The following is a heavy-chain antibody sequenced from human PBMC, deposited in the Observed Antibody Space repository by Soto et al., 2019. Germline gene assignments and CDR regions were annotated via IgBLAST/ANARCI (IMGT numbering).Heavy chain of an antibody. D-gene: IGHD6-6*01. J-gene: IGHJ6*02. CDR2: ISSSSSTI. Sequence: GGSLRLSCAASGFTFSSYSMNWVRQAPGKGLEWVSYISSSSSTIYYADSVKGRFTISRDNAKNSLYLQMNSLRDEDTAVYYCARAYSSSPLYYYGMDVWGQGTTVTVSS. V-gene: IGHV3-48*02. CDR1: GFTFSSYS. CDR3: ARAYSSSPLYYYGMDV.